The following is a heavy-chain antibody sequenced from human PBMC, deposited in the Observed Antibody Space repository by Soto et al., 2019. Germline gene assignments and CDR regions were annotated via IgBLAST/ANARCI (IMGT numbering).Heavy chain of an antibody. J-gene: IGHJ3*02. CDR1: GGSISSYY. D-gene: IGHD3-3*01. Sequence: SETLSLTCTVSGGSISSYYWSWIRQPPGKGLEWIGYIYYSGSTNYNPSLKSRVTISVDTSKNQFSLKLSSVTAADTAVYYCARGRITVFRPDAFDIWSQGTMVTGS. CDR2: IYYSGST. CDR3: ARGRITVFRPDAFDI. V-gene: IGHV4-59*08.